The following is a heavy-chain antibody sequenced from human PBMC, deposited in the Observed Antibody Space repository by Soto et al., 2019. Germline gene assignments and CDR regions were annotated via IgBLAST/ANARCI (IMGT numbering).Heavy chain of an antibody. CDR1: GYTFTLYT. Sequence: QVQLVQSGAQVKKPGASVKVSCKASGYTFTLYTIHWVRQAPGQSLEWMGWIQACHGYTNYSQNFQGSVTITSETSASTVYMAMCNLTSEDTWVFCCARVQYSGNYLKLAFEIWGKGTTVNVSS. D-gene: IGHD1-26*01. CDR3: ARVQYSGNYLKLAFEI. J-gene: IGHJ3*02. CDR2: IQACHGYT. V-gene: IGHV1-3*01.